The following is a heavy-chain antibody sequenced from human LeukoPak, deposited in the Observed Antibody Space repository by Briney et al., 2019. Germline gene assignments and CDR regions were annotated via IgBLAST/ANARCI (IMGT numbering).Heavy chain of an antibody. V-gene: IGHV3-49*03. Sequence: GGSLRLSCTASGFTFGDYAMSWFRQAPGKGLEWVGFIRSKAYGGTTEYAASVKGRFTISRDDSKSIAYLQMNSLKTEDTAVYYCTSTFIVVVTAIRVVGYWGQGTLVTVSS. J-gene: IGHJ4*02. D-gene: IGHD2-21*02. CDR1: GFTFGDYA. CDR2: IRSKAYGGTT. CDR3: TSTFIVVVTAIRVVGY.